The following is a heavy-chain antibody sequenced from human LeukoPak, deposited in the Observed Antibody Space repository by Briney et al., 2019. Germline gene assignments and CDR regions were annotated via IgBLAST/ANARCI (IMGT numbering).Heavy chain of an antibody. Sequence: GGSLRLSCAASGFTFSSYAMSWVRQAPGKGLEWVSAISGSGGSTYYADSVKGRFTISRDNSKITLYLQMNSLRAEDTAVYYCAKANRRWLARFEYWGQGTLVTVSS. CDR2: ISGSGGST. CDR1: GFTFSSYA. J-gene: IGHJ4*02. V-gene: IGHV3-23*01. CDR3: AKANRRWLARFEY. D-gene: IGHD6-19*01.